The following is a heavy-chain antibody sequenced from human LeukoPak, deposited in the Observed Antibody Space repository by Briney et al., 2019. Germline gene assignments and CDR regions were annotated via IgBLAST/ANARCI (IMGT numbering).Heavy chain of an antibody. Sequence: ASVKVSCKASGYTFTSYGISWVRQAPGQGLEWMGWISAYNGNTNYAQKLQGRVTMTTDTSTSTAYMELRSLRSDDTAVYYRARAHRSYGDYLFDYWGQGTLVTVSS. V-gene: IGHV1-18*01. D-gene: IGHD4-17*01. CDR3: ARAHRSYGDYLFDY. CDR2: ISAYNGNT. J-gene: IGHJ4*02. CDR1: GYTFTSYG.